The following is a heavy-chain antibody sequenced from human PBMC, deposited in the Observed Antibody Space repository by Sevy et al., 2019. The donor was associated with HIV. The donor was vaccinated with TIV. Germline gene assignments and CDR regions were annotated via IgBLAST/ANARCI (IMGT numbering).Heavy chain of an antibody. Sequence: ASVNVSCKASGYTFSSYDINWVRQATGQGLEWMGWMNPNSGNIDYAQKFQGRVTMTRDTSISTVYMELGSLRSEDTAVYYCARAGGLVDQGFDFWGQGTLVTVSS. CDR2: MNPNSGNI. V-gene: IGHV1-8*01. D-gene: IGHD1-26*01. CDR1: GYTFSSYD. CDR3: ARAGGLVDQGFDF. J-gene: IGHJ4*02.